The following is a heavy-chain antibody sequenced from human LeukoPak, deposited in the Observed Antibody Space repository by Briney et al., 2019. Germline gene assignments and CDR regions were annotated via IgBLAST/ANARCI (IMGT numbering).Heavy chain of an antibody. D-gene: IGHD3-22*01. CDR1: GGSFSGYY. V-gene: IGHV4-34*01. J-gene: IGHJ5*02. CDR3: ASDDSSGYYP. CDR2: INHSGCT. Sequence: PSETLSLTRAVYGGSFSGYYWSWIRQPPGKGLEWIGEINHSGCTNYNPSLKSRVTISVDTSKNQFSLKLSSVTAADTAVYYCASDDSSGYYPWGQGTLVTVSS.